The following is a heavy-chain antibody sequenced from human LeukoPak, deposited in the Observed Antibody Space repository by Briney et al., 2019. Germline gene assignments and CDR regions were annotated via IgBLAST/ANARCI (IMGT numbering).Heavy chain of an antibody. V-gene: IGHV3-30-3*01. CDR2: ISYDGSNK. Sequence: GGSLRLSCAASGFTFRSYAMHWVRQAPGKGLEWVAVISYDGSNKYYADSVKGRFTISRDNSKNTLYLQMNSLRAEDTAVYYCGRVGGRSKAAKGDAFDIWGQGTMVTVSS. CDR3: GRVGGRSKAAKGDAFDI. D-gene: IGHD6-6*01. CDR1: GFTFRSYA. J-gene: IGHJ3*02.